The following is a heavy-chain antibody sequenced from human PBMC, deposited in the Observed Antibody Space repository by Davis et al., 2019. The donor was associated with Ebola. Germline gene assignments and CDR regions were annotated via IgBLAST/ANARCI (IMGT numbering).Heavy chain of an antibody. D-gene: IGHD4-17*01. CDR1: GYTFTSYG. J-gene: IGHJ5*02. CDR3: ARDKASVTTDWFDP. V-gene: IGHV1-18*01. CDR2: ISTYNGNT. Sequence: ASVKVSCKASGYTFTSYGITWVRQAPGQGLEWLGWISTYNGNTNYAQKLQGRVTMTTDTSTSTAYMELRSLRSDDPAVYYCARDKASVTTDWFDPWGQGTLVTVSS.